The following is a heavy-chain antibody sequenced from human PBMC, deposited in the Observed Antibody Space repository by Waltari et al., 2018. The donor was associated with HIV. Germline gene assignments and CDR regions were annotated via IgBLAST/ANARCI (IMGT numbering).Heavy chain of an antibody. CDR2: FYSGGSA. D-gene: IGHD6-19*01. V-gene: IGHV3-53*01. CDR3: ARVKAYSSGWFDY. CDR1: GFTVSSNS. Sequence: EVQLVESGGGLIQPGGSLRLSCAASGFTVSSNSMSGVRQAPGKGLEWVSVFYSGGSAYSADSVKGRFTISRDNSKNTLHLQMKRLRTEDTAVYYCARVKAYSSGWFDYWGQGTLVTVSS. J-gene: IGHJ5*01.